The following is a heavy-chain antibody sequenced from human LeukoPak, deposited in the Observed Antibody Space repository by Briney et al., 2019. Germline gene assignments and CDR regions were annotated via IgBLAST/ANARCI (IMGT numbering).Heavy chain of an antibody. CDR3: ARNPSAVAGLPYYYYYYMDV. CDR2: ILYSGST. Sequence: PSETLSLTCTVSGGSISSSSYYWGWIRQPPGKGLEWIGSILYSGSTYYNPSLKSRVTISVDTSKNQFSLQLNSVTPEDTAVYYCARNPSAVAGLPYYYYYYMDVWGKGTTVTISS. V-gene: IGHV4-39*07. D-gene: IGHD6-19*01. CDR1: GGSISSSSYY. J-gene: IGHJ6*03.